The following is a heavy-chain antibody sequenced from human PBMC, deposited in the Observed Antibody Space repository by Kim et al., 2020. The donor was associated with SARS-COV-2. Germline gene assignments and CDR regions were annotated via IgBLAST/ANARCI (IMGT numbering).Heavy chain of an antibody. CDR1: GGSVSSGSYY. CDR2: IYYSGST. V-gene: IGHV4-61*01. D-gene: IGHD1-26*01. CDR3: ARADGGATTFDY. J-gene: IGHJ4*01. Sequence: SETLSLTCTVSGGSVSSGSYYWSWIRQPPGKGLEWIGYIYYSGSTNYNPSLKSRVTISVDTSKNQFSLKLSSVTAADTAVYYCARADGGATTFDYWGHGT.